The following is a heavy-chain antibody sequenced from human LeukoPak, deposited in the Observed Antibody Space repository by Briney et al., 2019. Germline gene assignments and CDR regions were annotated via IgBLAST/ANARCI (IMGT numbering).Heavy chain of an antibody. J-gene: IGHJ5*02. D-gene: IGHD2-21*01. Sequence: GESLQISCQGSGARFNLFCIAGVRQLPGKALGWMGMIYVGDSDPRYTPAFQGQATLSTDKSISTAYLQWSSLKASGTAISYCARTYPYCGDVGCFPRWFDPWGQGTLVTVSS. CDR3: ARTYPYCGDVGCFPRWFDP. CDR1: GARFNLFC. CDR2: IYVGDSDP. V-gene: IGHV5-51*01.